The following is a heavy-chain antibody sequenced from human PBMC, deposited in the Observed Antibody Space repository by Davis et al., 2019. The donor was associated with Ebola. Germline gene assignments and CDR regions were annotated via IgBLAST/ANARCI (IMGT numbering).Heavy chain of an antibody. D-gene: IGHD6-13*01. CDR3: ARGPSTGNSFSY. V-gene: IGHV3-30*03. CDR1: GFTFSSHG. CDR2: ISYDGSNK. J-gene: IGHJ4*02. Sequence: GGSLRPSCAAPGFTFSSHGMHWVRQAPGKGLEWVAVISYDGSNKYYADSVKGRFTISRDNSKNTLYLQMNSLRAEDTAVYYCARGPSTGNSFSYWGQGTLVTVSS.